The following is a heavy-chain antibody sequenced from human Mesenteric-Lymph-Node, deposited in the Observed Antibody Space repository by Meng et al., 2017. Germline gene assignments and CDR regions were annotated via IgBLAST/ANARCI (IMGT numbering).Heavy chain of an antibody. D-gene: IGHD6-13*01. CDR1: GFTFSSYE. CDR3: ARDRFGAAAAGGDAFDI. CDR2: ISSSGSTI. J-gene: IGHJ3*02. V-gene: IGHV3-48*03. Sequence: GESLKISCAASGFTFSSYEMNWVRQAPGKGLEWVSYISSSGSTIYYADSVKGRFTISRDNAKNSLYLQMNSLRAEDTAVYYCARDRFGAAAAGGDAFDIWGQGTMVTVSS.